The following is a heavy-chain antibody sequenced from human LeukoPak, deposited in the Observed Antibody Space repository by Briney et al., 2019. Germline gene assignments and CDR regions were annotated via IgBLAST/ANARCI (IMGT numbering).Heavy chain of an antibody. V-gene: IGHV3-21*01. CDR2: ISSSSSYI. D-gene: IGHD3-10*01. Sequence: PGGSLRLSCAASGFTFSSYSMNWVRQAPGKGLEWVSSISSSSSYIYYADSVKGRFTISRDNAKNSLYLQMNSLRAEDTAVYYCARIALGVHGSGSFDYWGQGTLVTVSS. J-gene: IGHJ4*02. CDR3: ARIALGVHGSGSFDY. CDR1: GFTFSSYS.